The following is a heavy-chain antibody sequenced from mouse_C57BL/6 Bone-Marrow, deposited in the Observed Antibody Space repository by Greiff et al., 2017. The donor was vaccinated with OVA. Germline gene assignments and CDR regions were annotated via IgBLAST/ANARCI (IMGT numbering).Heavy chain of an antibody. V-gene: IGHV14-4*01. CDR1: GYAFSSSW. Sequence: EVKLMESGPELVKPGASVKISCKASGYAFSSSWMHWVKQRPEQGLEWIGWIDPENGDTEYASKFQGKATITADTSSNTAYLQLSSLTSEDTAVYYCTSFITTREYYFDYWGQGTTLTVSS. CDR2: IDPENGDT. CDR3: TSFITTREYYFDY. J-gene: IGHJ2*01. D-gene: IGHD1-1*01.